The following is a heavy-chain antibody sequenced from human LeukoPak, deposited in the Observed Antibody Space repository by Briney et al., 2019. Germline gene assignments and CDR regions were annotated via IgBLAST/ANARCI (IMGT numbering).Heavy chain of an antibody. CDR3: ARELGYNYRPRSRDYY. D-gene: IGHD5-18*01. J-gene: IGHJ4*02. CDR2: IYYSGST. V-gene: IGHV4-39*07. CDR1: GDSIGSSSYY. Sequence: KPSETLSLTCTVSGDSIGSSSYYWGWIRQPPGKGLEWIGSIYYSGSTYYNPSLKSRVTISVDTSKNQFSLKLSSVTAADTAVYYCARELGYNYRPRSRDYYWGQGTLVTVSS.